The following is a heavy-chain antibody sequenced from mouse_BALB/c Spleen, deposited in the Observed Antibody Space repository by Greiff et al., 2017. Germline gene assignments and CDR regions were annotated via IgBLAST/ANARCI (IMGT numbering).Heavy chain of an antibody. CDR2: ISSGGSYT. D-gene: IGHD2-14*01. CDR1: GFTFSSYG. V-gene: IGHV5-6*01. J-gene: IGHJ1*01. CDR3: ARHYRYESFYWYFDV. Sequence: VQLKESGGDLVKPGGSLKLSCAASGFTFSSYGMSWVRQTPDKRLEWVATISSGGSYTYYPDSVKGRFTISRDNAKNTLYLQMSSLKSEDTAMYYCARHYRYESFYWYFDVWGAGTTVTVSS.